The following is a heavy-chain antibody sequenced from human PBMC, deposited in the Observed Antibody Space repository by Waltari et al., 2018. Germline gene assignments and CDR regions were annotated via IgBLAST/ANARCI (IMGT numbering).Heavy chain of an antibody. Sequence: EVQLVESGGGLVQPGGSLRLSCAASGFTFRSYEMNWVRQAPGKGVGGVAYISRGGTNMVYEESVKGRFTISRDNAKNSLYLHMNSLRVEDTAVYYCARERSVTGKGNLDYWGQGTLVTVSS. CDR1: GFTFRSYE. V-gene: IGHV3-48*03. D-gene: IGHD3-10*01. J-gene: IGHJ4*02. CDR3: ARERSVTGKGNLDY. CDR2: ISRGGTNM.